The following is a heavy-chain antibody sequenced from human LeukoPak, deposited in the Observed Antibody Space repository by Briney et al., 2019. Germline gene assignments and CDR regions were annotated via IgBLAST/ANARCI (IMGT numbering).Heavy chain of an antibody. Sequence: PGGSLRLSCGAPGFTFSGYWMSWVRQAPGKGLEWVANIHKDGSAKRYVDSVKGRFTISRDNAKSSLYLQMNSLRVEDTAVYYCARDRGFGADDSWGQGSLVTVSS. J-gene: IGHJ4*02. V-gene: IGHV3-7*01. CDR3: ARDRGFGADDS. D-gene: IGHD3-10*01. CDR2: IHKDGSAK. CDR1: GFTFSGYW.